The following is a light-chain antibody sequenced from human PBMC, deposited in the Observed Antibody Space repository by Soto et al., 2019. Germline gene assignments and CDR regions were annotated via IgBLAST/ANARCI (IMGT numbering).Light chain of an antibody. Sequence: EIVLTQSPGTLSLSPGERATLSCRASQSVSSSYLAWYQQKPGQAPRLLIYGASSRATGIPDRFSGSGSVTDFTLTISRLEPDDFAVSYCQPYGSSPPYTCGQGTKLEIK. CDR1: QSVSSSY. V-gene: IGKV3-20*01. J-gene: IGKJ2*01. CDR2: GAS. CDR3: QPYGSSPPYT.